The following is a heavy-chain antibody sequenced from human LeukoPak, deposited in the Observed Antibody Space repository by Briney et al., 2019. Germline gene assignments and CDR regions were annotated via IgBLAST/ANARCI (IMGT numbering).Heavy chain of an antibody. CDR2: INPNSGGT. D-gene: IGHD3-22*01. V-gene: IGHV1-2*02. J-gene: IGHJ4*02. Sequence: ASVKVSCKASGYTFTGYYMHWVRQAPGQGLEWMGWINPNSGGTNYAQKLQGRVTMTTDTSTSTAYMELRSLRSDDTAVYYCARDRYYYDSSGGSDYWGQGTLVTVSS. CDR3: ARDRYYYDSSGGSDY. CDR1: GYTFTGYY.